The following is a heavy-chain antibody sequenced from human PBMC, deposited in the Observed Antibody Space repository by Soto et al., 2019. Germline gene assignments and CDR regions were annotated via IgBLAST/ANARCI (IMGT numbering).Heavy chain of an antibody. Sequence: GGSLRLSCVASEFSFSRYAMTWVRQAAGKGLQWVAGLGPDGRNTFYGESVRGRFTISRDNSRNTLYLQMSSLRAEDTAVYFCVKQMTTWTDSFFDFWGQGIQVTVYS. D-gene: IGHD4-17*01. V-gene: IGHV3-23*01. CDR1: EFSFSRYA. J-gene: IGHJ4*02. CDR3: VKQMTTWTDSFFDF. CDR2: LGPDGRNT.